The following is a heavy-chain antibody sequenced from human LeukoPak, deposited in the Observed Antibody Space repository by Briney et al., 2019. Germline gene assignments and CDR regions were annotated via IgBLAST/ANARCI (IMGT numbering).Heavy chain of an antibody. D-gene: IGHD2-21*01. V-gene: IGHV1-69*13. CDR3: ARGGGDCYSN. J-gene: IGHJ4*02. CDR1: GYTFTSYD. Sequence: GASVKVSCKASGYTFTSYDINWVRQATGQGLEWMGGIIPIFGTANYAQKFQGRVTITADESTSTAYMELSSLRSEDTAVYYCARGGGDCYSNWGQGTLVTVSS. CDR2: IIPIFGTA.